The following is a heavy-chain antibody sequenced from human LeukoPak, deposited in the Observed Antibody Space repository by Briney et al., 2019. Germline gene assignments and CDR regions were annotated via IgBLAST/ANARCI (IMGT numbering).Heavy chain of an antibody. CDR3: AKDDAL. D-gene: IGHD2-2*01. CDR2: ISYDGSNK. Sequence: PGGSLRLSCAASGFTFSSYAMHWIRQAPGKGLEWVAVISYDGSNKYYADSVKGRFTISRDNSKNTLYLQMNSLRAEDTAVYYCAKDDALWGQGTLVTVSS. V-gene: IGHV3-30*04. CDR1: GFTFSSYA. J-gene: IGHJ4*02.